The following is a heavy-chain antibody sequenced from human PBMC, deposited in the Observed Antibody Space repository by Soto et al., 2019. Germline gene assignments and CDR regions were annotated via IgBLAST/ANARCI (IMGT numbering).Heavy chain of an antibody. Sequence: GASVKVSCKASGYIFTTYAIHWVRQAPRQGLEWMGWINTGNGNTKYSQKFQDRVTITRDTSATTAYMELSSLTSEDTATFYCARDLTTVTHPFDYWGQGTLVTVSS. CDR1: GYIFTTYA. CDR2: INTGNGNT. V-gene: IGHV1-3*04. CDR3: ARDLTTVTHPFDY. D-gene: IGHD4-17*01. J-gene: IGHJ4*01.